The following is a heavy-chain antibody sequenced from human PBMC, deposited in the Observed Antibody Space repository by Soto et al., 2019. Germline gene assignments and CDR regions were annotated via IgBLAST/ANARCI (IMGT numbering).Heavy chain of an antibody. CDR1: GYTFTSYD. CDR3: ARDAFGGVIDIKGPYYFDY. J-gene: IGHJ4*02. V-gene: IGHV1-8*01. Sequence: GASVKVSCKASGYTFTSYDIKWVRQATGQGIEELGWMNPNSGNTGYVKKFQGRVTMTRDTSMSTAYMELRSLRSDDTAVYYCARDAFGGVIDIKGPYYFDYWGQGTLVTVSS. D-gene: IGHD3-16*02. CDR2: MNPNSGNT.